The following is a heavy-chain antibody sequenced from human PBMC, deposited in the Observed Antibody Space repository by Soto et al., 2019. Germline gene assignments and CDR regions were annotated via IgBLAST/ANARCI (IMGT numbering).Heavy chain of an antibody. CDR2: IYYSGST. J-gene: IGHJ4*02. Sequence: SETLSLTCTVSGGSISSYYWSWIRQPPGKGLEWIGYIYYSGSTNYNPSLKSRVTISVDTSKNQFSLKLSSVTAADTAVYYCARVSNTAYYDFWSGYQKYFDYWGQGTLVTVSS. CDR1: GGSISSYY. CDR3: ARVSNTAYYDFWSGYQKYFDY. V-gene: IGHV4-59*01. D-gene: IGHD3-3*01.